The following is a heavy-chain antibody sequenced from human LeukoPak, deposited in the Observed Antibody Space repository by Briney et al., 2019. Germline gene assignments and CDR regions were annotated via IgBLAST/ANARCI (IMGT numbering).Heavy chain of an antibody. Sequence: GASVKVSCKASGGTFSSYAISWVRQAPGQGLEWVGRINPNSGGTNYAQKFQGRVTMTRDTSVSTAYMELSRLRSDDTAVYYCARLSGYQLDYWGQGTLVTVSS. CDR1: GGTFSSYA. J-gene: IGHJ4*02. D-gene: IGHD2-15*01. CDR2: INPNSGGT. V-gene: IGHV1-2*06. CDR3: ARLSGYQLDY.